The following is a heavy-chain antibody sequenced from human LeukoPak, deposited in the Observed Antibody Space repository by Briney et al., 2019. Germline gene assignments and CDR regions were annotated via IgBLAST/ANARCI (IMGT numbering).Heavy chain of an antibody. D-gene: IGHD3-10*01. CDR1: GFTFSSYA. J-gene: IGHJ4*02. CDR3: ARNIRYGTLWFGDLRAFDY. Sequence: GGSLRLSCAASGFTFSSYAMSWVRQAPGKGLEWVSVIYSGGSTYYADSVKGRFTISRDNSKNTLYLQMNSLRAEDTAVYYCARNIRYGTLWFGDLRAFDYWGQGTLVTVSS. CDR2: IYSGGST. V-gene: IGHV3-66*01.